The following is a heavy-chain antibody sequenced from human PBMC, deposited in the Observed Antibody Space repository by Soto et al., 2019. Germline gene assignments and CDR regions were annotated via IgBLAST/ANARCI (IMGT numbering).Heavy chain of an antibody. Sequence: SETLSLTCTVSGGSISSGGYYWSWIRQHPGKGLEWSGYIYYSGSTYYNPSLKSRVTISVDTSKNQFSLKLSSVTAADTAVYYCARGELLLEYYFDYWGQGTMVTSPQ. CDR3: ARGELLLEYYFDY. CDR2: IYYSGST. J-gene: IGHJ4*02. V-gene: IGHV4-31*03. D-gene: IGHD2-15*01. CDR1: GGSISSGGYY.